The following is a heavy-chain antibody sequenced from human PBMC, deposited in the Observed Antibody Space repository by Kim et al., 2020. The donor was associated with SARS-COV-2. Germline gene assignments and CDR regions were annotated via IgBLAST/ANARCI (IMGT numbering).Heavy chain of an antibody. CDR2: IYPDDSDT. V-gene: IGHV5-51*01. Sequence: GESLKISCKTSGYSFSTEWIGWVRQVPGSGLEWMGVIYPDDSDTRYSPSFQGQVTISADTSIDTVYLQWSSLKASDTAIYYCARGLSHYDFCSAYFKADGFDIWGQGTMVTVSS. CDR3: ARGLSHYDFCSAYFKADGFDI. J-gene: IGHJ3*02. D-gene: IGHD3-3*01. CDR1: GYSFSTEW.